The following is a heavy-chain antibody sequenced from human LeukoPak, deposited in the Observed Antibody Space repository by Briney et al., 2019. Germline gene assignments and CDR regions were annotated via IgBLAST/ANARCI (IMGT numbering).Heavy chain of an antibody. CDR1: GGTFSSYA. J-gene: IGHJ4*02. CDR2: IIPIFGTT. D-gene: IGHD5-18*01. CDR3: ARRGYSYGQFDY. Sequence: PGASVTVSCKASGGTFSSYAISWVRQAPGQGLEWMGGIIPIFGTTNYAQKFQGRVTITADKSTSTAYMELSSLRSEDTAVYYCARRGYSYGQFDYWGQGTLVTVSS. V-gene: IGHV1-69*06.